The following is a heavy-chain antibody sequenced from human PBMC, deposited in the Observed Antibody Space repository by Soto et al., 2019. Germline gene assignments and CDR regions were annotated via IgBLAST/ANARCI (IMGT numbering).Heavy chain of an antibody. CDR3: AREYRSSYYYYCGMDV. CDR2: IIPIFGTA. CDR1: GGTFSSYA. D-gene: IGHD6-13*01. V-gene: IGHV1-69*06. Sequence: ASVKVSFKASGGTFSSYAISWVRQAPGQGLEWMGGIIPIFGTANYAQKFQGRVTITADKSTSTAYMELSSLRSEDTAVYYCAREYRSSYYYYCGMDVWGQGTTVTVSS. J-gene: IGHJ6*02.